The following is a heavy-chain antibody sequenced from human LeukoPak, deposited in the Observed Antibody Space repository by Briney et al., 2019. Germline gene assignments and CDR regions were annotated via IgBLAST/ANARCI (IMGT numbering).Heavy chain of an antibody. D-gene: IGHD2-15*01. CDR3: ARDFNCSGGSCLFDY. Sequence: SVKVSCKASGGTFSSYAISWVRQAPGQGLEWMGRIIPILGIANYAQKFQGRVTITADKSTSTAYMELSSLRSEDTAVYYCARDFNCSGGSCLFDYWGQGTLVTVSS. CDR2: IIPILGIA. CDR1: GGTFSSYA. J-gene: IGHJ4*02. V-gene: IGHV1-69*04.